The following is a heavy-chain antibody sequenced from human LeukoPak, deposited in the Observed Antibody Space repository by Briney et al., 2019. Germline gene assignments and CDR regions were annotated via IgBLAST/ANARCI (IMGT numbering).Heavy chain of an antibody. CDR3: VFGSNLDY. CDR2: IHTSGSK. D-gene: IGHD3-10*02. J-gene: IGHJ4*02. Sequence: SETLSLTRTVSWGSLRRLFLGWVPEPAPKGLEWIGRIHTSGSKNYNPSLKSRVTMAVDTSKTQFSLKLSSVTAADTAVYYCVFGSNLDYWGQGTLVTVSS. V-gene: IGHV4-4*07. CDR1: WGSLRRLF.